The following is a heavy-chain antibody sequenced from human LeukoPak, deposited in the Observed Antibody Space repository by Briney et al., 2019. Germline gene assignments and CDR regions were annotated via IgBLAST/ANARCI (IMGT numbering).Heavy chain of an antibody. D-gene: IGHD1-26*01. J-gene: IGHJ6*03. CDR3: VNGSATHYYFYYMDV. V-gene: IGHV3-21*04. Sequence: GGSRRLSCAASGFSFITYTINWVRQAPGKGLEWVSGISGTGSAVGYADSVKGRFTVSRDTSKRTVYLQMSGLRVDDTATYYCVNGSATHYYFYYMDVWGKGTPVTVSS. CDR2: ISGTGSAV. CDR1: GFSFITYT.